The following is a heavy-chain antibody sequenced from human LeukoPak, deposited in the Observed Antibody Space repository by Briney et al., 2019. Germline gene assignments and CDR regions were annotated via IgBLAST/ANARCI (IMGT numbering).Heavy chain of an antibody. J-gene: IGHJ3*02. Sequence: SVKVSCKASGGTSSSYAISWVRQAPGQGLEWMGGIIPIFGTANYAQKFQGRVTITADESTSTAYMELSSLRSDDTAVYYCARVLVHAFDIWGQGTMVTVSS. CDR2: IIPIFGTA. V-gene: IGHV1-69*13. CDR1: GGTSSSYA. CDR3: ARVLVHAFDI. D-gene: IGHD2-2*01.